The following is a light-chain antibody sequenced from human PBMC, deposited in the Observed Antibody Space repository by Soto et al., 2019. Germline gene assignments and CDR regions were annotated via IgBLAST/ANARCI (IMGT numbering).Light chain of an antibody. V-gene: IGLV1-40*01. J-gene: IGLJ1*01. Sequence: QCVLPQPLSVSEPTGHSVTMSRTGRSYNIGGGYDVHWSQQLPGTAPQLLIYGNSNRPSGVPDRCSGSKSGTSASLAITGLQAEDEAAYYCQSYDSSLSLYVFGAGTQVPVL. CDR3: QSYDSSLSLYV. CDR1: SYNIGGGYD. CDR2: GNS.